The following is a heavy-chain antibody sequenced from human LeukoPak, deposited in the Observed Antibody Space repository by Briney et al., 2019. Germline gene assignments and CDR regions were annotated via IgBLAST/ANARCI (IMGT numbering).Heavy chain of an antibody. CDR2: ISVYNANT. J-gene: IGHJ3*02. V-gene: IGHV1-18*01. D-gene: IGHD6-19*01. CDR1: GYTFTSYG. Sequence: GASVKVSCKASGYTFTSYGISWVRQAPGQGLEWMGWISVYNANTNYAQKLQGRVTMTTDTSTSTAYMELRSLRSDDTAVYYCARVGGMAVAGTDAFDIWGQGTMVTVSS. CDR3: ARVGGMAVAGTDAFDI.